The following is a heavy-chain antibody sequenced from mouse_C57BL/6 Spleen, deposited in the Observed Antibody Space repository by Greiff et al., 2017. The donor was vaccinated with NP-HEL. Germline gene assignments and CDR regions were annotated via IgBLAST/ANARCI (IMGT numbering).Heavy chain of an antibody. Sequence: EVKVVESGGDLVKPGGSLKLSCAASGFTFSSYGMSWVRQTPDKRLEWVATISSGGSYTYYPDSVKGRFTISRDNAKNTLCLQMSSLKSEDTAMYYCARLSTVVGDYWGQGTSVTVSS. CDR3: ARLSTVVGDY. CDR2: ISSGGSYT. V-gene: IGHV5-6*01. CDR1: GFTFSSYG. J-gene: IGHJ4*01. D-gene: IGHD1-1*01.